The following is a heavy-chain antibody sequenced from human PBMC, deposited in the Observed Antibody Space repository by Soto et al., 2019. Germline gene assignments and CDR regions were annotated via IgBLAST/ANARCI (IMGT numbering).Heavy chain of an antibody. CDR1: GFTFSNAW. V-gene: IGHV3-15*01. CDR3: TTDDPINKN. J-gene: IGHJ4*02. CDR2: IKSKTDGGTR. Sequence: GSLRLSCAASGFTFSNAWMSWVRQAPGKGLEWVGRIKSKTDGGTRDYAAPVKGRFTMSRDDSKNMLYLQMSSLKTEDTAVYYCTTDDPINKNWGQGTLVTVSS.